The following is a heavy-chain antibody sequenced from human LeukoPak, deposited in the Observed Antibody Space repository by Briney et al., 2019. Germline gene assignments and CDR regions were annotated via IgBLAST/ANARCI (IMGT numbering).Heavy chain of an antibody. J-gene: IGHJ4*02. CDR3: ARVPTVTFFDY. Sequence: SETLSLTCTVSGGPISSSSYYWGWIRQPPGKGLEWIGSLYYSGSTYYNPSLKSRVTISVDTSKNQFSLKLSSVTAADTAVYYCARVPTVTFFDYWGQGTLVTVSS. V-gene: IGHV4-39*01. D-gene: IGHD4-17*01. CDR2: LYYSGST. CDR1: GGPISSSSYY.